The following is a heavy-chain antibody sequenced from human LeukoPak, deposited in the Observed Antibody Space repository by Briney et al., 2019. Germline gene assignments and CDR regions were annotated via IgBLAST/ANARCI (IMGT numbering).Heavy chain of an antibody. J-gene: IGHJ4*02. CDR2: ISGSDT. Sequence: GGSLRLSCAASGFTFSSSAMHWVRQAPGKGLEWVSTISGSDTYYADSVKGRFTISRDNSENTLYLQMNSLRAEDAAVYYCAKGSGYYFHYWGQGTLVTVSS. CDR3: AKGSGYYFHY. V-gene: IGHV3-23*01. CDR1: GFTFSSSA. D-gene: IGHD1-1*01.